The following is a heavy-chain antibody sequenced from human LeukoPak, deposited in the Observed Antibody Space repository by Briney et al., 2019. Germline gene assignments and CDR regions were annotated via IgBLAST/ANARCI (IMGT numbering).Heavy chain of an antibody. J-gene: IGHJ4*02. Sequence: SETLSLTRTVSDGSISGDNYYWSWIRQLPGKGLEWIGYIYNGGTTYYNPSLKSRVIISVDTSKNQFSLKLKSVTAADTAMYYCARGARFFAYYDYWGQGTLVTVSS. CDR3: ARGARFFAYYDY. CDR1: DGSISGDNYY. D-gene: IGHD2-21*01. CDR2: IYNGGTT. V-gene: IGHV4-31*03.